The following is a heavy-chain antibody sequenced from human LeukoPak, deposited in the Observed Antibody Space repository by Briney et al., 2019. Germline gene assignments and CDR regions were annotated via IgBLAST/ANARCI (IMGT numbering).Heavy chain of an antibody. Sequence: GASVKVSCKASGYTFTGYYMHWVRQAPGQGLEWMGWINPNSGGTNYAQKFQGRVTMTRDTSISTAYMELSRLRSDDTAVYYCARGGVATIFRDQNWFDPWGQGTLVTVSS. D-gene: IGHD5-12*01. J-gene: IGHJ5*02. CDR3: ARGGVATIFRDQNWFDP. CDR1: GYTFTGYY. V-gene: IGHV1-2*02. CDR2: INPNSGGT.